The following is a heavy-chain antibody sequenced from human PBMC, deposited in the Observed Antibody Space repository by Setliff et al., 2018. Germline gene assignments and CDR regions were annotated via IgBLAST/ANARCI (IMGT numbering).Heavy chain of an antibody. CDR3: VRESRSTWYRRDF. CDR2: VSFFGTA. D-gene: IGHD6-13*01. Sequence: PSETLSLTCNVSGVSFSSTTFYWAWIRQSPGKGLEWIGSVSFFGTAYYNPSLQSRVAISVDTSTNYFSLDVHSVTAADTAGYYCVRESRSTWYRRDFWGQGTLVTVSS. CDR1: GVSFSSTTFY. V-gene: IGHV4-39*02. J-gene: IGHJ4*02.